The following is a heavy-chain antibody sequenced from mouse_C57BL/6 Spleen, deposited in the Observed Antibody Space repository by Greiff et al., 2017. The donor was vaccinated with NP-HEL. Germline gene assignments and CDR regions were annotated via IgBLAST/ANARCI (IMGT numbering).Heavy chain of an antibody. CDR3: AKPIYDGYYGFAY. D-gene: IGHD2-3*01. J-gene: IGHJ3*01. CDR1: GFTFSDYG. CDR2: ISSGSSTI. Sequence: EVKLVESGGGLVKPGGSLKLSCAASGFTFSDYGMHWVRQAPEKGLEWVAYISSGSSTIYYADTVQGRFTISRDNAKNTLILQMTSLRSEDTAMYDCAKPIYDGYYGFAYLGQGTLVTVSA. V-gene: IGHV5-17*01.